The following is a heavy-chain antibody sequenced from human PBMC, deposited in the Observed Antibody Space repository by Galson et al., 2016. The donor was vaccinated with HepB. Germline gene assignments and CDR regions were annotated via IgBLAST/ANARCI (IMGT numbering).Heavy chain of an antibody. CDR3: ARANRLGSYYPTAFDI. D-gene: IGHD3-10*01. V-gene: IGHV3-53*01. Sequence: SLRLSCAASGFIVSSNYMSWVRQAPGKGLGWVSLIYSGGNTYYADSVKGRFTISRDNSKNTLYLQMNSLRAEDTAVYYCARANRLGSYYPTAFDIWGQGTMVTVSS. CDR2: IYSGGNT. CDR1: GFIVSSNY. J-gene: IGHJ3*02.